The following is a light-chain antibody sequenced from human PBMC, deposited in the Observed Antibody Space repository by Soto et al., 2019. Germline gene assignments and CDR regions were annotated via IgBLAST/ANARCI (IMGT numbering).Light chain of an antibody. CDR1: QSISSW. CDR2: DAF. CDR3: QQYNSYSPTT. V-gene: IGKV1-5*01. J-gene: IGKJ2*01. Sequence: DIQMTQSPSTLSSSVGDRVTITCRASQSISSWLAWYQQKPWKAPKLLIYDAFSLESWVPSRFSGSGSGTEFTLTISSLQPDDFATYYCQQYNSYSPTTFGQGTKLEIK.